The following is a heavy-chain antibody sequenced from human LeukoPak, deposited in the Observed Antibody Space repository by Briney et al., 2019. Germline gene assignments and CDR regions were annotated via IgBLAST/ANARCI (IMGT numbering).Heavy chain of an antibody. CDR2: ISAQNGNT. J-gene: IGHJ4*02. D-gene: IGHD6-25*01. V-gene: IGHV1-18*01. CDR3: ARESIGGYGFDY. Sequence: ASVKVSCKSSGYMFTSHGIHWLRQAPGQGLEWMGWISAQNGNTNYMQQFLGRVTMTRDTSASTVYMELRSLKSDDTAVYYCARESIGGYGFDYWGQGTPVTVSS. CDR1: GYMFTSHG.